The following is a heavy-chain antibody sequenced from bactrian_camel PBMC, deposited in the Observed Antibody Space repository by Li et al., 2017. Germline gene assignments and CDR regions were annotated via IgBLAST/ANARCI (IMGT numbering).Heavy chain of an antibody. Sequence: HVQLVESGGGSVQTGGSLRLSCVVSGHSRGSNCVGWYRLPPGRAPAEREGIAAIRRSGGETWYAGSVKGRFTISQDSARNTVYLQMDSLKPEDTGAYFCAPGWGHGCEGQGTQVTVS. CDR1: GHSRGSNC. V-gene: IGHV3-3*01. D-gene: IGHD5*01. CDR2: IRRSGGET. J-gene: IGHJ4*01.